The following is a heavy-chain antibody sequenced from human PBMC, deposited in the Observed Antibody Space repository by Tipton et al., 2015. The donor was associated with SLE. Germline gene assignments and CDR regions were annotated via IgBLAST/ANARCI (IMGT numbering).Heavy chain of an antibody. Sequence: TLSLTCTVSGGSISSHYWSWIRQPPGKGLEWIGYIYYSGSTNYNPSLKSRVTISADTSKNQFSLKLSSVTAADTAVYYCARGGQQLGYFDYWGQGTLVTVSS. CDR2: IYYSGST. V-gene: IGHV4-59*11. CDR1: GGSISSHY. J-gene: IGHJ4*02. D-gene: IGHD6-13*01. CDR3: ARGGQQLGYFDY.